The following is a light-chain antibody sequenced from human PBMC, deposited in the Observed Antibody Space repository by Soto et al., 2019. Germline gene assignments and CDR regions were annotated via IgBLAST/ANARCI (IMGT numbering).Light chain of an antibody. CDR2: IND. J-gene: IGLJ1*01. CDR3: AAWDDSLNAL. V-gene: IGLV1-44*01. CDR1: SSNIGDNP. Sequence: QSVLTQPPSASGTPGQRVTISWSGSSSNIGDNPVNWYQQLPGAAPKLLIYINDQRPSGVPDRFSGSKSGTSASLAISGLQPEDEADYYCAAWDDSLNALFGNGTKVTVL.